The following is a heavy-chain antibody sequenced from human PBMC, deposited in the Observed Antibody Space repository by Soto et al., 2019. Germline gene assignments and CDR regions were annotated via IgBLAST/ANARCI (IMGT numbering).Heavy chain of an antibody. V-gene: IGHV3-23*01. Sequence: PXGALRLSCSASGFTFSSYAMSWVRQAPGKGLEWVSAISGSGGSTYYADSVKGRFTISRDNSKNTLYLQMNSLRAEDTAVYYCAKDAQKGPPTPHYWGQGTLVTVSS. CDR3: AKDAQKGPPTPHY. J-gene: IGHJ4*02. CDR2: ISGSGGST. CDR1: GFTFSSYA.